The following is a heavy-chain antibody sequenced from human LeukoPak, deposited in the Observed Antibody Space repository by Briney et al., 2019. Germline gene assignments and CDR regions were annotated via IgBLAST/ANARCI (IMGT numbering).Heavy chain of an antibody. CDR3: ARGVVTNPPPLFDY. V-gene: IGHV4-39*07. J-gene: IGHJ4*02. Sequence: SETLSLTCTVSGGSLSSSSYYWGWIRQPPGKGLEWIGSIYYSGSTYYNPSLKSRVTISVDTSKNQFSLKLSSVTAADTAVYYCARGVVTNPPPLFDYWGQGTLVTVSS. D-gene: IGHD2-21*02. CDR2: IYYSGST. CDR1: GGSLSSSSYY.